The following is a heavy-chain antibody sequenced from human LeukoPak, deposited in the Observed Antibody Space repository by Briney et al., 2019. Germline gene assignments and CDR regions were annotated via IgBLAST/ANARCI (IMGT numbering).Heavy chain of an antibody. J-gene: IGHJ3*02. CDR1: GFTFSSYW. CDR3: ARGGAPWALDI. D-gene: IGHD3-10*01. Sequence: GGSLRLSCAASGFTFSSYWMNWVRQAPGKGLEWVANIKQDGSDKYYVDSVKGRFTISRDNAKNSLYLQMNSLRAEDTAVYYRARGGAPWALDIWGQGTMVTVSS. CDR2: IKQDGSDK. V-gene: IGHV3-7*01.